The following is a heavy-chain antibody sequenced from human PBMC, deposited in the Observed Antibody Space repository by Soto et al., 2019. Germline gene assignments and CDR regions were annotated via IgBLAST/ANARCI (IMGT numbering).Heavy chain of an antibody. CDR3: ARERIPAAIVSYYYGMDV. CDR2: ISYDEINK. CDR1: GFTFSSYA. V-gene: IGHV3-30-3*01. D-gene: IGHD2-2*02. J-gene: IGHJ6*02. Sequence: QVQLVESGGGVVQPGRSLRLSCAASGFTFSSYAIQWVRQAPGKGLEWVAIISYDEINKYYADSVKGRFTISRDNSKNTLYLQMNSLTAEDTAVYYCARERIPAAIVSYYYGMDVWGQGTTVTVSS.